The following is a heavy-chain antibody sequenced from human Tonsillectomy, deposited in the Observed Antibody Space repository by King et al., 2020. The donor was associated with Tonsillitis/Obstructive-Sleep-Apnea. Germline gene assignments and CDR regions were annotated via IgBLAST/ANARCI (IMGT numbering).Heavy chain of an antibody. CDR2: IYGGGST. V-gene: IGHV3-66*01. Sequence: VQLVESGGGLVQPGGSLRVYCAASGISVSHSFLSWVRQAPGKGLEWVSIIYGGGSTYYADSVKGRFTISRDSSKNTLYLQMNSLRVEDTAVYYCARAGEYYHYYYMDVWGKGTTVTVSS. D-gene: IGHD6-19*01. CDR1: GISVSHSF. J-gene: IGHJ6*03. CDR3: ARAGEYYHYYYMDV.